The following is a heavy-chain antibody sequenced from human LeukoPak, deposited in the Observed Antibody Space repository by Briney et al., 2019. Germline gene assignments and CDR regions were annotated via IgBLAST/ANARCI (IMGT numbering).Heavy chain of an antibody. CDR2: IWYDGSNK. J-gene: IGHJ4*02. Sequence: GGSLRLSCAASGXTFSSYGMHWVRQAPGKGLEWVAVIWYDGSNKYYADSVKGRFTISRDNSKNTLYLQMNSLRAEDTAVYYCARDSYSSGWYHFDYWGQGTLVTVSS. CDR1: GXTFSSYG. V-gene: IGHV3-33*01. CDR3: ARDSYSSGWYHFDY. D-gene: IGHD6-19*01.